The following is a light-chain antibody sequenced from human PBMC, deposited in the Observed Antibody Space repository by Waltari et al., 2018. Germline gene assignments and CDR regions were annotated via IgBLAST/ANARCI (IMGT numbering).Light chain of an antibody. Sequence: QSVLTQPPSISAAAGQTVTISCSGTRSNIGDYYVSWYQQVPETAPKILIYDNFKRPSGFSYRFFGSKSGTSATLVITGLQTGDYADYFCGTWDASLTAWVFGGGTRLSVL. V-gene: IGLV1-51*01. CDR3: GTWDASLTAWV. CDR1: RSNIGDYY. J-gene: IGLJ3*02. CDR2: DNF.